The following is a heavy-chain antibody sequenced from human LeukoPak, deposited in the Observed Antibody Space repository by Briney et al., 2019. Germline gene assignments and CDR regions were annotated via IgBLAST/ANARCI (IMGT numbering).Heavy chain of an antibody. CDR2: IRYDGSNK. J-gene: IGHJ3*02. CDR3: AKDRKVTTYDAFDI. D-gene: IGHD4-17*01. V-gene: IGHV3-30*02. CDR1: GFTFSSYG. Sequence: GGSLRLSCAASGFTFSSYGMHWVRQAPGKGLEWVAFIRYDGSNKYYADSVKGRFTISRDNSKNTLYLQMNSLRAEDTAVYYCAKDRKVTTYDAFDIWGQGTMVTVSS.